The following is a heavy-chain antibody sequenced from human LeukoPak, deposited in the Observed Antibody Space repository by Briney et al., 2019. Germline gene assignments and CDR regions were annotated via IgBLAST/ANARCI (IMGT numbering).Heavy chain of an antibody. CDR3: ARMLLDIVVVPAAMISPYFDY. V-gene: IGHV4-34*01. D-gene: IGHD2-2*03. CDR1: GGSFSGYY. Sequence: SETLSLTCAVYGGSFSGYYWSWIRQPPGKGLEWIGEINHSGSTNYNPSLKSRVTISVDTSKNQFSRKLSSVTAADTAVYYCARMLLDIVVVPAAMISPYFDYWGQGTLVTVSS. J-gene: IGHJ4*02. CDR2: INHSGST.